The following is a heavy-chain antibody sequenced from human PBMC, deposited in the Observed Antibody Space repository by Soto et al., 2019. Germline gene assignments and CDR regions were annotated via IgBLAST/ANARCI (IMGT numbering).Heavy chain of an antibody. V-gene: IGHV4-61*01. CDR1: AASVSSGNYS. CDR2: THDSGTT. Sequence: SETLSLTCTLSAASVSSGNYSCTWIRQTPGKRLEWVADTHDSGTTSFNPSPESRVNISIDASKNQFSLKSNSVTAADTAVYYCARDFDFWGQG. J-gene: IGHJ4*02. CDR3: ARDFDF.